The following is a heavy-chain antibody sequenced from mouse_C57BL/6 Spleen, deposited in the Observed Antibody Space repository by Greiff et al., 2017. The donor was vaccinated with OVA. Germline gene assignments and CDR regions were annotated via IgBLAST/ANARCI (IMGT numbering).Heavy chain of an antibody. V-gene: IGHV1-18*01. D-gene: IGHD1-1*01. CDR2: INPNNGGT. CDR3: ARPFYYYCSSYAMDY. Sequence: VEPGASVKIPCKASGYTFTDYNMDWVKQSHGKSLEWIGDINPNNGGTIYNQKFTGKATLTVDKSSSTAYMELRSLTSEDTAVYYCARPFYYYCSSYAMDYWGQGTSVTVSS. CDR1: GYTFTDYN. J-gene: IGHJ4*01.